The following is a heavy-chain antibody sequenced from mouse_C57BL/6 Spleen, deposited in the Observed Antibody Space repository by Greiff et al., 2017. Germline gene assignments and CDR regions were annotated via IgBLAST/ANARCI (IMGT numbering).Heavy chain of an antibody. V-gene: IGHV3-6*01. D-gene: IGHD1-1*01. J-gene: IGHJ4*01. CDR1: GYSITSGYY. CDR3: ASQITTVVAGDYAMDY. CDR2: ISYDGSN. Sequence: VQLKESGPGLVKPSQSLSLTCSVTGYSITSGYYWNWIRQFPGNKLEWMGYISYDGSNNYNPSLKNRISITRDTSKNQFFLKLNSVTTEDTATYYCASQITTVVAGDYAMDYWGQGTSVTVSS.